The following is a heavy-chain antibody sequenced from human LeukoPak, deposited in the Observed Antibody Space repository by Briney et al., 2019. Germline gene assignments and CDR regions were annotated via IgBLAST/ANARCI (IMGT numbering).Heavy chain of an antibody. CDR1: GGSFSGYY. J-gene: IGHJ3*02. Sequence: SETLSLTCAVYGGSFSGYYWSWLRQPPGKGLEWIGEINHSGSTNYNPSLKSRVTISVDTSKNQFSLKLSSVTAADRAVYYCARAPFGVVNYAFDIWGQGTMVTVSS. D-gene: IGHD3-3*01. V-gene: IGHV4-34*01. CDR3: ARAPFGVVNYAFDI. CDR2: INHSGST.